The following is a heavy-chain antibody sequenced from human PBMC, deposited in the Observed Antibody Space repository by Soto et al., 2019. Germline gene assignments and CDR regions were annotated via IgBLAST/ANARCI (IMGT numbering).Heavy chain of an antibody. CDR2: INHVGGT. Sequence: SETLSLTWAGYGGFLSESYWTWIRQPPGKGLEWIGEINHVGGTNYNPSLKSRVTMSVDTSKNQFSLKLSSVTAADTAVYYCARGYSYRYHQYYYQHYGMHVWGQGPTVTLSS. J-gene: IGHJ6*02. V-gene: IGHV4-34*01. CDR1: GGFLSESY. CDR3: ARGYSYRYHQYYYQHYGMHV. D-gene: IGHD5-18*01.